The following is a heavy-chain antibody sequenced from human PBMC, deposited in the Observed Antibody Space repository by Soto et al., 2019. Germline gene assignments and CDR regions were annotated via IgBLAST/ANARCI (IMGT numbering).Heavy chain of an antibody. V-gene: IGHV1-18*01. Sequence: XSVKVSFKASGYTFTSYGISLVRHSPGQGLEWMGWISAYNGNTNYAQKLQGRVTMTTDTSTSTAYMELRSLRSDDTAVYYCARDRGFVVRAPPVDYWGQGTLVTVSS. J-gene: IGHJ4*02. CDR3: ARDRGFVVRAPPVDY. D-gene: IGHD3-10*01. CDR1: GYTFTSYG. CDR2: ISAYNGNT.